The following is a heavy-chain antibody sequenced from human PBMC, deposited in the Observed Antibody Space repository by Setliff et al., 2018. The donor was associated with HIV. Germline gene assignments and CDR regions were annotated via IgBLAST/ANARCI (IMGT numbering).Heavy chain of an antibody. CDR2: IFYSGST. J-gene: IGHJ4*02. CDR1: GGSISSGDYY. V-gene: IGHV4-30-4*08. D-gene: IGHD5-18*01. CDR3: ARERSRGYTDPPRFDY. Sequence: SETLSLTCTVSGGSISSGDYYWTWIRQPPGEGLEWIGYIFYSGSTYYNPSLKSRVTISVDTSKNQFSLRLTSVTAADTAVYYCARERSRGYTDPPRFDYWGQGTLVTVSS.